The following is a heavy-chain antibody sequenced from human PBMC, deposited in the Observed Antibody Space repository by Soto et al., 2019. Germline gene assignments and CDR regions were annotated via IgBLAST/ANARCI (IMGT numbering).Heavy chain of an antibody. CDR2: IYYSGST. D-gene: IGHD3-22*01. Sequence: SETLSLTCTVSGGSTSSYYWSWIRQPPGKGLEWIGYIYYSGSTYYNPSLKSRVTISVDTSKNQFSLKLSSVTAADTAVYYCARGGYYDSSGYFYFDYWGQGTLVTVSS. V-gene: IGHV4-59*12. J-gene: IGHJ4*02. CDR1: GGSTSSYY. CDR3: ARGGYYDSSGYFYFDY.